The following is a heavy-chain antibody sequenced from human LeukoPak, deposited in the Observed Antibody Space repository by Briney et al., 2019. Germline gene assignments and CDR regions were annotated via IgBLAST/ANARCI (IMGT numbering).Heavy chain of an antibody. CDR3: ARRGGGGYSYENRAFDI. CDR1: GGSISSSNW. CDR2: IYHSGST. V-gene: IGHV4-4*02. Sequence: PSETLSLTCAVSGGSISSSNWWSWVRQPPGKGLEWIGEIYHSGSTNYNPSLKSRVTISVDKSKNQFSLKLSSVTAADTAVYYCARRGGGGYSYENRAFDIWGQGTMVTVSS. D-gene: IGHD5-18*01. J-gene: IGHJ3*02.